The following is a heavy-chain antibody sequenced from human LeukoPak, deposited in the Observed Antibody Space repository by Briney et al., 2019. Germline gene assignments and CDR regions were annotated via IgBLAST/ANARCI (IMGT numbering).Heavy chain of an antibody. Sequence: GGSLRLSCAASGFTFSDYYMSWIRQAPGKGLEWVSYISSSSSYTNYADSVKGRFTISRDNAKNSLYLQMNSLRAGDTAVYYCASASLYRGYFDYWGQGTLVTVSS. CDR3: ASASLYRGYFDY. J-gene: IGHJ4*02. D-gene: IGHD2-8*01. CDR1: GFTFSDYY. V-gene: IGHV3-11*06. CDR2: ISSSSSYT.